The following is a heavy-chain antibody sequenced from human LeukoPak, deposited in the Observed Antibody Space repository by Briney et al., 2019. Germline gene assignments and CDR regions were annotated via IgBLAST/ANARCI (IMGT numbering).Heavy chain of an antibody. V-gene: IGHV3-7*01. Sequence: PGGSLRLSCAASGFTFSSYWMSWVRQAPGKGLEWVANIKQDGSEKYYVDSVKGRFTISRDNAKNSLYLQMNSLRAEDTAVYYCARDREYSSGWYGDALDILGQGTMVTVSS. D-gene: IGHD6-19*01. J-gene: IGHJ3*02. CDR3: ARDREYSSGWYGDALDI. CDR2: IKQDGSEK. CDR1: GFTFSSYW.